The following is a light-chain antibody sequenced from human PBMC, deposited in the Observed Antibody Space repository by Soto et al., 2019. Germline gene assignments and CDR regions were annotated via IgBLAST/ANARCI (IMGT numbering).Light chain of an antibody. CDR3: SSYTSSSTLYV. J-gene: IGLJ1*01. V-gene: IGLV2-14*01. CDR2: EVT. CDR1: SSDIGGYNY. Sequence: QAVVTQPASVSGSPGQSITISCTGTSSDIGGYNYVSWYQHHPGKAPKVVIYEVTNRPSGVSNRFSGSKSGATASLTISGLHAEDEADYYCSSYTSSSTLYVFGTGTKLTVL.